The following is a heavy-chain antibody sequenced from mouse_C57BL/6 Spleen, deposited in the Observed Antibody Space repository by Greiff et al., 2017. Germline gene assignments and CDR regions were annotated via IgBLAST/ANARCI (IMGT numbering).Heavy chain of an antibody. D-gene: IGHD2-4*01. Sequence: EVKLMESGGGLVQPGGSMKLSCVASGFTFSNYWMNWVRQSPEKGLEWVAQIRLKSDNYATHYAESVKGRFTISRDDSKSSVYLQMNNLRAEDTGIYYCTGRITTFLFDYWGQGTTHTVSS. CDR3: TGRITTFLFDY. J-gene: IGHJ2*01. CDR2: IRLKSDNYAT. CDR1: GFTFSNYW. V-gene: IGHV6-3*01.